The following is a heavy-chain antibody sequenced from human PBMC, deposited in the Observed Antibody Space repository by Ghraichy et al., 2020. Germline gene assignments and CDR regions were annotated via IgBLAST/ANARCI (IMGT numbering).Heavy chain of an antibody. CDR1: GFTFGLYW. J-gene: IGHJ4*02. D-gene: IGHD1-7*01. CDR3: ATSRTLDY. V-gene: IGHV3-7*03. CDR2: IKQNGSEK. Sequence: GGSLRLSCAASGFTFGLYWMSWVRQAPGKGLEWVANIKQNGSEKYYVESVKGRFTISRDNAKDSLYLQMNSLRAEDTAIYYCATSRTLDYWGQGTLVTVSS.